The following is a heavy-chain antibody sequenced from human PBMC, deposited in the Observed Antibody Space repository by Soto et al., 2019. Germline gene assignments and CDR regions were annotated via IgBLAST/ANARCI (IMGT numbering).Heavy chain of an antibody. CDR3: ERCAPLGWELLCGAFDI. V-gene: IGHV1-69*01. J-gene: IGHJ3*02. CDR1: GGTFSSYA. D-gene: IGHD1-26*01. CDR2: IIPIFGTA. Sequence: QVQLVQSGAEVKKPGSSVKVSCKASGGTFSSYAISWVRQAPGQGLEWMGGIIPIFGTANYAQKFQGRVTITADESTSTAYMELSSLRSEDTAVYYCERCAPLGWELLCGAFDIWGQGTMVTVSS.